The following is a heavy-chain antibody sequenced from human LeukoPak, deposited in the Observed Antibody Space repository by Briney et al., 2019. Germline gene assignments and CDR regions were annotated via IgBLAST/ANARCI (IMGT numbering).Heavy chain of an antibody. Sequence: GGSLRLSCSTSGFIFTNAWMSWVRQAPGKGLEWVGRIKSKSSGGTTEYAAPVRGRFTISRDDAKNTLYLQMNSLQTDDTALYYCSTEGFTYGHHSFNTWGQGTMVTISS. CDR1: GFIFTNAW. D-gene: IGHD5-18*01. V-gene: IGHV3-15*01. J-gene: IGHJ3*02. CDR3: STEGFTYGHHSFNT. CDR2: IKSKSSGGTT.